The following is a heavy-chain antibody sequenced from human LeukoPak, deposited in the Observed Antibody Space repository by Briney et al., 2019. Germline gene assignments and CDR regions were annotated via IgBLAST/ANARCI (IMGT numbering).Heavy chain of an antibody. J-gene: IGHJ5*02. Sequence: GGSLRLSCVASGFSVSSTYMSWVRQAPGKGLEWVSVTYSDGRTYYAESVQGRFTISRDNSKNMLYLQMNSLRTEDTAVYYCARASALGAAPGTLGQPVDLWGQGTLVTVSS. CDR2: TYSDGRT. CDR1: GFSVSSTY. D-gene: IGHD6-13*01. CDR3: ARASALGAAPGTLGQPVDL. V-gene: IGHV3-53*01.